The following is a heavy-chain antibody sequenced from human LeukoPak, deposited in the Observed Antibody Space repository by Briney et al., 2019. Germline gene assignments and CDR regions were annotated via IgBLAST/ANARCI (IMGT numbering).Heavy chain of an antibody. CDR1: GGSFSGYY. V-gene: IGHV4-34*01. Sequence: PSETLSLTCAVYGGSFSGYYWSWIRQPPGKGLEWIGEINHSGSTNYNPSLKSRVTISVDTSKNQFSLKLSSVTAADTAVYYCARGSIAAWTHWGQGTLVTVSS. CDR3: ARGSIAAWTH. D-gene: IGHD6-13*01. CDR2: INHSGST. J-gene: IGHJ4*02.